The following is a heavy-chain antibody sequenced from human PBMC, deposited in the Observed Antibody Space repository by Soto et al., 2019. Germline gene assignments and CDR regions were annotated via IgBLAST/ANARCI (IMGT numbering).Heavy chain of an antibody. CDR3: AIDRAGLLEF. CDR2: VSAYDGAT. CDR1: GYVFTGWG. J-gene: IGHJ4*02. D-gene: IGHD3-10*01. V-gene: IGHV1-18*01. Sequence: QVQLVQSATEVVKPGASVRVSCKASGYVFTGWGISWVRQVPGQGLEWVGWVSAYDGATRASEKWQGRISVTRDKSTSTVYMDLTNLKSDDAAVYYSAIDRAGLLEFWGQGTLVTVSS.